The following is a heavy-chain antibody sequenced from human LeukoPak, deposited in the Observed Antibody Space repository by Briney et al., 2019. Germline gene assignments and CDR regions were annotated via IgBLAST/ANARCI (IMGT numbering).Heavy chain of an antibody. J-gene: IGHJ6*03. CDR1: GFTFSSYG. CDR2: IRYDGSNK. D-gene: IGHD3-10*01. Sequence: GGSLRLSCAASGFTFSSYGMHWVRQAPGKGLEWVVFIRYDGSNKYYADSVKGRFTISRDNSKNTLYLQMNSLRAEDTAVYYRARAGFGEFLDSYYMDVWGKGTTVTISS. CDR3: ARAGFGEFLDSYYMDV. V-gene: IGHV3-30*02.